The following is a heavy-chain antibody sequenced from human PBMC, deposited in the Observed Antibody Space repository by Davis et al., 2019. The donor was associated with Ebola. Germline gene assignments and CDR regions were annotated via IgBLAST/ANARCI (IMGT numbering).Heavy chain of an antibody. CDR3: ARLSTVVTHSGMDV. Sequence: KVSCKTSGYTFTNYWIAWVRQMPGKGLEWMGIIYPGDSDTRYNPSFQGQVTISADKSISTAYLQWSSLKASDTAIYYCARLSTVVTHSGMDVWGQGTTVTVSS. J-gene: IGHJ6*02. CDR1: GYTFTNYW. CDR2: IYPGDSDT. D-gene: IGHD4-23*01. V-gene: IGHV5-51*01.